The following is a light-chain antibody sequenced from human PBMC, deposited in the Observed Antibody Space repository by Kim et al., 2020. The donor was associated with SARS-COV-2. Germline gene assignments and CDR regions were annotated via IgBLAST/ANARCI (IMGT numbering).Light chain of an antibody. Sequence: QAVVTHEPSLTVSPGGTVTLTCGSSTGAVTSGHYPYWFQQKPGQAPRTLIYDTDNKHSWTPARFSGSLLGGKAALTLSGAQPEDEAEYYCLLSYSGARVFGTGTKVTVL. CDR2: DTD. V-gene: IGLV7-46*01. CDR1: TGAVTSGHY. J-gene: IGLJ1*01. CDR3: LLSYSGARV.